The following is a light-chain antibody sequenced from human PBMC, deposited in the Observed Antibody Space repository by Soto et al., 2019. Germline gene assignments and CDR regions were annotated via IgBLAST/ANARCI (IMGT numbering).Light chain of an antibody. CDR2: EVS. CDR1: SSDVGGYNY. V-gene: IGLV2-14*01. CDR3: TSYTSSRAYV. J-gene: IGLJ1*01. Sequence: QSVLTQPASVSGSPGQSITISCTGTSSDVGGYNYVSWYQQQSGKAPKLMIHEVSNRSSGVYNRFSGSKSGNTASLNISGLQAEDEADYYCTSYTSSRAYVFGSGTKVTVL.